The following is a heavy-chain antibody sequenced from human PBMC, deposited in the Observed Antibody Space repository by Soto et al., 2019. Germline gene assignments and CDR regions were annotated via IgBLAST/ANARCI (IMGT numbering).Heavy chain of an antibody. V-gene: IGHV3-30-3*01. CDR1: GFTFSSYA. Sequence: PGGSLRLSCAASGFTFSSYAMHWVRQAPGKGLEWVAVISYDGSNKYYADSVKGRFTISRDNSKNTLYLQMNSLRAEDTAVYYCARDILVPVATIFDYYYYGMDVWGQGTTVTVSS. D-gene: IGHD5-12*01. CDR3: ARDILVPVATIFDYYYYGMDV. CDR2: ISYDGSNK. J-gene: IGHJ6*02.